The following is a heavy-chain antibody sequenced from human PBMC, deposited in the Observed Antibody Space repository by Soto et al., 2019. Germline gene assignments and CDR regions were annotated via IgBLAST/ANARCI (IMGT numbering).Heavy chain of an antibody. Sequence: GESLKISCKGSGYSFASHWVAWVRQMPEKGLEWIGTIYPGDSDTKYSSAFRGHVTISADTSVSTAYLQWRSLEATDSAIYYCARYSGSYWHYLDFWGQGTLVTVS. CDR2: IYPGDSDT. J-gene: IGHJ4*02. V-gene: IGHV5-51*01. CDR3: ARYSGSYWHYLDF. CDR1: GYSFASHW. D-gene: IGHD1-26*01.